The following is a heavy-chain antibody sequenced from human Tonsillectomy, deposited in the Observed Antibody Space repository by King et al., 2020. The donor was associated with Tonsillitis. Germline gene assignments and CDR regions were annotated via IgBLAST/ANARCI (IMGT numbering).Heavy chain of an antibody. CDR2: VWYDGSNK. CDR3: ARDWRRAVAASGAFDI. CDR1: GFTFSSYG. J-gene: IGHJ3*02. D-gene: IGHD6-19*01. Sequence: VQLVESGGGVVQPGRSLRLSCAASGFTFSSYGMDWVRQAPGNGLEWGAVVWYDGSNKYYADSVKGRFTISRDNSKNTLYLQMNSLRAEDTAVYYCARDWRRAVAASGAFDIWGQGTMVTVSS. V-gene: IGHV3-33*08.